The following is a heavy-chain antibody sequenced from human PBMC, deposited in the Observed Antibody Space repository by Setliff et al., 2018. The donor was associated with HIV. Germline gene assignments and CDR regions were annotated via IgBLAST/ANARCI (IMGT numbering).Heavy chain of an antibody. V-gene: IGHV1-18*01. CDR1: GYTFTSYG. CDR2: ISAYNGNT. J-gene: IGHJ3*02. Sequence: ASVEVSCKASGYTFTSYGISWVRQAPGQGLEWMGWISAYNGNTNYAQTLQGRVTMTTDTSTSTAYMELRSLRSDDTAVYYCAREYYDFWSGYSDAFHIWGQGTMVTVSS. CDR3: AREYYDFWSGYSDAFHI. D-gene: IGHD3-3*01.